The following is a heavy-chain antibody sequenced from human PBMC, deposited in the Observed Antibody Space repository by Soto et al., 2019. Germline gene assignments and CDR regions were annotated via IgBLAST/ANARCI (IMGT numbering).Heavy chain of an antibody. Sequence: QVQLVESGGGVVQPGRSLRLSCAASGFIFSNYVMYWVRQAPGKGLEWVAFMSYDGTTKSYANSVKSRFTISRDNSQNTSQTPMHTPRPAGTGVYSSVRERLRTRYVDYWGQGPLCTVAS. CDR2: MSYDGTTK. CDR1: GFIFSNYV. V-gene: IGHV3-30*05. J-gene: IGHJ4*02. CDR3: VRERLRTRYVDY.